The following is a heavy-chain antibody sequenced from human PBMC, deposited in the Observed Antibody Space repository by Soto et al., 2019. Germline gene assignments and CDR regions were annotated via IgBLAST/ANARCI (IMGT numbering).Heavy chain of an antibody. Sequence: PSETLSLTCTVSGGSIYSYYWSWIRQSPGKGLEWIAYVYNSGSTNYNPSLRGRLTVSVDTSKNQFSLSLNSVTAADTAVYYCARGYSRNWLCLDFWGQGILLTVSS. CDR1: GGSIYSYY. J-gene: IGHJ4*02. CDR2: VYNSGST. D-gene: IGHD6-13*01. V-gene: IGHV4-59*01. CDR3: ARGYSRNWLCLDF.